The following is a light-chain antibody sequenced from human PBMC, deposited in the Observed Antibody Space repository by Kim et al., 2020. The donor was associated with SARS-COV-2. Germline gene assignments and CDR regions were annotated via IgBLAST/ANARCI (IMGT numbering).Light chain of an antibody. Sequence: GESITIPCTGTSSDVVGYNYVAWYQHHPGKAPKLMIYDVSNRPSGVSNRFSGSKSGNTASLTISGLQAEDEADYYCSSYTSSSTRVFGTGTKVTVL. CDR2: DVS. CDR3: SSYTSSSTRV. J-gene: IGLJ1*01. CDR1: SSDVVGYNY. V-gene: IGLV2-14*03.